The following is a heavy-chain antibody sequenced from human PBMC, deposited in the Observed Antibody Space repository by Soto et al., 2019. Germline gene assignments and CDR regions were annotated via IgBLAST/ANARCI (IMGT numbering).Heavy chain of an antibody. J-gene: IGHJ6*03. D-gene: IGHD3-9*01. Sequence: ASETLSLTCAVYGGSFSGYYWSWIRQPPGKGLEWIGEINHSGSTNYNPSLKSRVTISVDTSKNQFSLKLSSVTAADTAVYYCATRSSDILTGYYWDYYCYYMDVWGKGTTVTVSS. V-gene: IGHV4-34*01. CDR2: INHSGST. CDR1: GGSFSGYY. CDR3: ATRSSDILTGYYWDYYCYYMDV.